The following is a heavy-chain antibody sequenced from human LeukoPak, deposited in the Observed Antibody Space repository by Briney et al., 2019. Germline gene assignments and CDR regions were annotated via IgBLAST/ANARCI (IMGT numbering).Heavy chain of an antibody. CDR1: GFTFSSYA. Sequence: GGSLRLSCAVSGFTFSSYAMSWVRQAPGKGLEWVSGISGSGGSTYYADSVKGRFTIPRDNSKNTLFLQINSLRAEDTAVYYCAKGRYSSSWYGGYFDYWGQGTLVTVSS. CDR3: AKGRYSSSWYGGYFDY. CDR2: ISGSGGST. V-gene: IGHV3-23*01. J-gene: IGHJ4*02. D-gene: IGHD6-13*01.